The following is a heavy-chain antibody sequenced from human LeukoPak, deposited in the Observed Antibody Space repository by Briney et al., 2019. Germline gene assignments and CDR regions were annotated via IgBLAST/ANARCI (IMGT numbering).Heavy chain of an antibody. Sequence: GGSLRLSCAASGFTFDDYAMHWVRHAPGKGLEWVSGISWNSGSIGYADSVKGRFTISRDNAKNSLYLQMNSLRAEDTAVYYCARDHPNSEWEPANAFDIWGQGTTVTVSS. CDR3: ARDHPNSEWEPANAFDI. J-gene: IGHJ3*02. CDR2: ISWNSGSI. D-gene: IGHD1-26*01. CDR1: GFTFDDYA. V-gene: IGHV3-9*01.